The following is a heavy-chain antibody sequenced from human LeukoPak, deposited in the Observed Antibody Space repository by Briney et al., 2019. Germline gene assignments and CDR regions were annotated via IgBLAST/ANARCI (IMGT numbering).Heavy chain of an antibody. CDR2: ISAYNGNT. CDR3: ARAPGYSGYDSRPFDY. Sequence: ASVTVSCTASGYTFTIYGISWVRQAPGQGLEWMGWISAYNGNTNYAQKLQGRVTMTTDTSTSTAYMELRSLRSDDTAVYYCARAPGYSGYDSRPFDYWGQGTLVTVSS. D-gene: IGHD5-12*01. V-gene: IGHV1-18*01. CDR1: GYTFTIYG. J-gene: IGHJ4*02.